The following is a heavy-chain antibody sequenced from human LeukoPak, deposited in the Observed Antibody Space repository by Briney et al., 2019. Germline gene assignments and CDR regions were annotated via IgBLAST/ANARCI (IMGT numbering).Heavy chain of an antibody. D-gene: IGHD3-10*01. J-gene: IGHJ4*02. CDR2: MNPDSANT. CDR1: GYSFTRYD. CDR3: VKSTMGVRRTNDY. V-gene: IGHV1-8*01. Sequence: ASVKVSCKASGYSFTRYDINRVRRATGQGLEWMGWMNPDSANTGYAQKFQGRVTMTRDTSISTAYMELSSLRSDDTAVYYCVKSTMGVRRTNDYWGQGALVTVSS.